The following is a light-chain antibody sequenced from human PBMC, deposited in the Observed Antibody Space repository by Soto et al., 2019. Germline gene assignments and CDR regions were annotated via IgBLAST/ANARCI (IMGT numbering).Light chain of an antibody. Sequence: EIVLTQSPATLSLSPGERATLSCRASQSISSQLAWYQQKPGQAPRLLIHDASNRATGIPARFSGSGSSTDFTLTISSLEPEDFAVYFCQQRSNWPLTFGGGTQVDI. CDR3: QQRSNWPLT. CDR2: DAS. V-gene: IGKV3-11*01. CDR1: QSISSQ. J-gene: IGKJ4*01.